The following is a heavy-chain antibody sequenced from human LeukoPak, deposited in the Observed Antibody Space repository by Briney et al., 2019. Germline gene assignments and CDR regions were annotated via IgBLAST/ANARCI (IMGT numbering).Heavy chain of an antibody. CDR3: ARDWAHRWAFDY. CDR1: GFTFSSYW. CDR2: INSDGSST. D-gene: IGHD3-16*01. Sequence: GGSLRLSCAASGFTFSSYWMHWVRQAPGKGLVWVSRINSDGSSTSYTDSVKGRFTISRDNAKNSLYLQMNSLRAEDTAVYYCARDWAHRWAFDYWGQGTLVTVSS. J-gene: IGHJ4*02. V-gene: IGHV3-74*01.